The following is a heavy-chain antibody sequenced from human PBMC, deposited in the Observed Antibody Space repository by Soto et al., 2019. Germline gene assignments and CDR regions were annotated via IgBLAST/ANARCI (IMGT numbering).Heavy chain of an antibody. CDR1: GFTFSSYG. Sequence: GGSLRLSCAASGFTFSSYGMHWVRQAPGKGLEWVAVISYDGSNKYYADSVKGRFTISRDNSKNTLYLQMNSLRAEDTAVYYSAKDSEWLQPYYYYMDVWGKGTTVTVSS. J-gene: IGHJ6*03. CDR2: ISYDGSNK. D-gene: IGHD3-3*01. CDR3: AKDSEWLQPYYYYMDV. V-gene: IGHV3-30*18.